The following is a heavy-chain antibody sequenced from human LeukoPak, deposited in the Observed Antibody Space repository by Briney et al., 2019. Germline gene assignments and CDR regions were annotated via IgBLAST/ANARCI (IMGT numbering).Heavy chain of an antibody. CDR3: ARETPYSNTWTDFDS. CDR2: ISLSSSSI. Sequence: GGSLRLSCAASGFTFSHYGMHWVRQAPGKGLEWGLYISLSSSSIYYADALKGPFTISRDNAKNSLYPQMNSLRAEDTAVYYCARETPYSNTWTDFDSWGQGTLVTVSS. CDR1: GFTFSHYG. V-gene: IGHV3-48*01. D-gene: IGHD6-13*01. J-gene: IGHJ4*02.